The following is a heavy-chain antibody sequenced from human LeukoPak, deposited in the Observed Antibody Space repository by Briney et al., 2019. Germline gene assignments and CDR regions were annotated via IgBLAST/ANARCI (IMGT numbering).Heavy chain of an antibody. Sequence: ASVKVSCKASGYTFTSYGIRWVRQAPGQGLEWMGWISAYNGNTNYAQKLQGRATMTTDTSTSTAYMEPRSLRSDDTAVYYCARAIGYSSSWYYFDYWGQGTLVTVSS. CDR2: ISAYNGNT. CDR3: ARAIGYSSSWYYFDY. D-gene: IGHD6-13*01. J-gene: IGHJ4*02. CDR1: GYTFTSYG. V-gene: IGHV1-18*01.